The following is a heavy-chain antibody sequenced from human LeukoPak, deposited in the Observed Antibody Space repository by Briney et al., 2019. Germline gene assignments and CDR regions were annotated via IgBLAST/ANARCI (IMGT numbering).Heavy chain of an antibody. CDR2: ISNDGINK. Sequence: PGGSLRLSCAASGFTFSTYAIHWVRQAPGKGLEWVAIISNDGINKYYADSVKGRFTISRDNSDNTLFLQMNNLGLEDTAMYYCVRDLGQNGDYYYTDVWGKGTTVTVSS. D-gene: IGHD2-8*01. CDR3: VRDLGQNGDYYYTDV. CDR1: GFTFSTYA. J-gene: IGHJ6*03. V-gene: IGHV3-30*01.